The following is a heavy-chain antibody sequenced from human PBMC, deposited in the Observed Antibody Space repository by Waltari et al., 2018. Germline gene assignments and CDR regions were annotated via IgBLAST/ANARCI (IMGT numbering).Heavy chain of an antibody. J-gene: IGHJ4*02. D-gene: IGHD6-19*01. V-gene: IGHV3-23*03. CDR1: GFTFSSYA. Sequence: EVQLLESGGGLVQPGGSLRLSCAASGFTFSSYAMSWVRQAPGKGLEWFSVIYSGGSTYYADSVKGRFTISRDNSKNTLYLQMNSLRAEDTAVYYCAKGWAVAGTSHIDYWGQGTLVTVSS. CDR2: IYSGGST. CDR3: AKGWAVAGTSHIDY.